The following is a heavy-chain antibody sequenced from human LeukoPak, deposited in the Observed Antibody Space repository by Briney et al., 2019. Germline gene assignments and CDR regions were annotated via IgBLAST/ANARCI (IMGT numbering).Heavy chain of an antibody. D-gene: IGHD3-22*01. CDR1: GGSISSGSYY. V-gene: IGHV4-39*01. Sequence: SETLSLTCTVSGGSISSGSYYWGWVRQPPGKGLGWFGRIYLSGNNPTPKTRVTISVDTSKNQFSLKLSSVTAADPGVYYCARWDGTGYYYGNWGQGTLVTVSS. J-gene: IGHJ4*02. CDR3: ARWDGTGYYYGN. CDR2: IYLSG.